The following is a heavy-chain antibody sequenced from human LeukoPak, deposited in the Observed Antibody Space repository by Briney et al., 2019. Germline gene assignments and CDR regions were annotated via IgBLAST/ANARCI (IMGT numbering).Heavy chain of an antibody. CDR1: GYTFTSYY. Sequence: ASVKVSCKASGYTFTSYYMHWVRQAPGQGLEWMGIINPSGGSTSYAQKFQGRVTMTRDTSTSTVYMELSSLRSEDTAVYYCARGLVDTAMVIFSVSYYYYGMDVWGQGTTVTVSS. J-gene: IGHJ6*02. V-gene: IGHV1-46*01. CDR3: ARGLVDTAMVIFSVSYYYYGMDV. D-gene: IGHD5-18*01. CDR2: INPSGGST.